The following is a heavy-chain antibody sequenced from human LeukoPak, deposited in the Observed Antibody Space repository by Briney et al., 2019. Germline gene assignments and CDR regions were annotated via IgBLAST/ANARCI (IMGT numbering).Heavy chain of an antibody. D-gene: IGHD3-10*01. CDR3: HRGLLWFGDLTGFDY. CDR2: IYHSGST. J-gene: IGHJ4*02. CDR1: GYSISSGYY. V-gene: IGHV4-38-2*02. Sequence: SETLSLTCTVSGYSISSGYYWGWIRQPPGKGLEWIGSIYHSGSTYYNPSLKSRVTISVDTSTNQFSLNVASVTAADTAVYASHRGLLWFGDLTGFDYWGQGTLARVSS.